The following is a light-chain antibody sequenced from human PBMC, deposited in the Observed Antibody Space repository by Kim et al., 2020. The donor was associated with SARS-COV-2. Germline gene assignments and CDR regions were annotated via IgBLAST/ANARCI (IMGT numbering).Light chain of an antibody. Sequence: QSVLTQPPSASGTPGQRVTISCSGSASNIGTYTVNWYHHVPGTAPKLLIYSDNLRPTGVPDRFSASKSGTSASLVISGLQTEDEVDYYCATWDGSLNGWVFGGGTQLTVL. V-gene: IGLV1-44*01. J-gene: IGLJ3*02. CDR2: SDN. CDR3: ATWDGSLNGWV. CDR1: ASNIGTYT.